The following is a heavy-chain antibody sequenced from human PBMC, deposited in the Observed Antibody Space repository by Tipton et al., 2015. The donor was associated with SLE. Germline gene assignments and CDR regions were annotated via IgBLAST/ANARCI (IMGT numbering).Heavy chain of an antibody. CDR1: GGSISSGSYY. CDR2: IYTSGST. D-gene: IGHD3-3*01. Sequence: TLSLTCTVSGGSISSGSYYWSWIRQPAGEGLEWIGHIYTSGSTYYNPSLTSRVTISVDTSKNQFSPKLSSVTAADTAVYYCARHGRVAEDYWGQGTLVTVSS. J-gene: IGHJ4*02. V-gene: IGHV4-61*09. CDR3: ARHGRVAEDY.